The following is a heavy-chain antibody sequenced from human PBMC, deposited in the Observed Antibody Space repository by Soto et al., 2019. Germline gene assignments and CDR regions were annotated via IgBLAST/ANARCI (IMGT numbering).Heavy chain of an antibody. CDR3: ARDRVWFGDFSPKPYYFDY. V-gene: IGHV1-18*01. J-gene: IGHJ4*02. CDR1: DNTFIRYG. CDR2: ISPNNGNI. Sequence: QVQLVQSGGEVKKPGASVRVSCKAPDNTFIRYGISWVRQAPGQGLEWMGWISPNNGNINYAQKFQGRVTMTTEKSTSTAYMELRSLRSDDTAVYYCARDRVWFGDFSPKPYYFDYWGQGTRVAASS. D-gene: IGHD3-10*01.